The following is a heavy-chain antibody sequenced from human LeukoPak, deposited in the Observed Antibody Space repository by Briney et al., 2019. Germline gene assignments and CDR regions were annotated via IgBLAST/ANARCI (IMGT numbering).Heavy chain of an antibody. CDR3: ASGDDFWSGYWN. CDR2: ISAYNGNT. Sequence: GASVKVSCKASGYTFTRYGISWVGQAPGHGLEWMGWISAYNGNTNYAQKLQGRVTMTTDTSTSTADMELRSLRSDGTAVYYCASGDDFWSGYWNWGQGTLVTVSS. CDR1: GYTFTRYG. D-gene: IGHD3-3*01. V-gene: IGHV1-18*01. J-gene: IGHJ4*02.